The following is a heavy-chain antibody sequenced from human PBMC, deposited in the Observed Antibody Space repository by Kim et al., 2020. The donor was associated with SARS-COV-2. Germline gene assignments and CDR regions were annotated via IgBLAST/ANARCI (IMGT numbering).Heavy chain of an antibody. D-gene: IGHD3-10*01. J-gene: IGHJ4*02. V-gene: IGHV3-21*01. CDR2: ISSSSSYI. CDR3: ARDSFREKTLFDY. CDR1: GFTFSSYS. Sequence: GGSLRLSCAASGFTFSSYSMNWVRQAPGKGLEWVSSISSSSSYIYYADSVKGRFTISRDNAKNSLYLQMNSLRAEDTAVYYCARDSFREKTLFDYWGQGTLVTVSS.